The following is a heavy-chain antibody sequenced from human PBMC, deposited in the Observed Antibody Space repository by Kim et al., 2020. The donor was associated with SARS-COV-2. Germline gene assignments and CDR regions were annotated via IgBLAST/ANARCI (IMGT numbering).Heavy chain of an antibody. CDR2: INHSGST. CDR3: ARAPIVVVVAAPYYYYYG. CDR1: GGSFSGYY. D-gene: IGHD2-15*01. Sequence: SETLSLTCAVYGGSFSGYYWSWIRQPPGKGLEWIGEINHSGSTNYNPSLKSRVTISVDTSKNQFSLKLSSVTAADTAVYYCARAPIVVVVAAPYYYYYG. J-gene: IGHJ6*01. V-gene: IGHV4-34*01.